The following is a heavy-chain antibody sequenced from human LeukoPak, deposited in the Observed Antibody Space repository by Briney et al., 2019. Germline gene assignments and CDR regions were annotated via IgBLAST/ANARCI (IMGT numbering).Heavy chain of an antibody. CDR3: ARAPMYYYMDV. V-gene: IGHV4-59*01. Sequence: PLETLSLTCTVSGGAISSYHWSCIWQPPGKGLGWRGYIYYSVSTNYNPSLKSRVDISVDTSKNQFSRKLSSVTAADTAVYYCARAPMYYYMDVWGKGTTVTVSS. CDR1: GGAISSYH. CDR2: IYYSVST. J-gene: IGHJ6*03.